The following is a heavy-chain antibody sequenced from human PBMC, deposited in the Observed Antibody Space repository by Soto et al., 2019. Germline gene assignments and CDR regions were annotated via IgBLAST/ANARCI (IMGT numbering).Heavy chain of an antibody. D-gene: IGHD3-10*01. CDR3: ARDRGISHYSPRSPFDY. J-gene: IGHJ4*02. Sequence: PGGSLRLSCAASGFTFSSYWMSWVRQAPGKGLEWVANIKQDGSEKYYVDSVKGRFTISRDNAKNSLYLQMNSLRAEDTAVYYCARDRGISHYSPRSPFDYWGQGTLVTVSS. CDR1: GFTFSSYW. V-gene: IGHV3-7*01. CDR2: IKQDGSEK.